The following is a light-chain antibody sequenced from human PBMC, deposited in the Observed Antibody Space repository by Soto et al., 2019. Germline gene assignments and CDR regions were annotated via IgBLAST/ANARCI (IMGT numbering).Light chain of an antibody. V-gene: IGLV2-8*01. J-gene: IGLJ3*02. CDR3: SSYAGGNNWV. Sequence: QSALTQPPSASGSPGQSVTISCTGASSDISGHNYVSWYQQHPGKAPKLMIYEVFKRPSWVPDRFSASKSGNAASLTVSGLQAEDEDDYYCSSYAGGNNWVFGGGTKLTVL. CDR2: EVF. CDR1: SSDISGHNY.